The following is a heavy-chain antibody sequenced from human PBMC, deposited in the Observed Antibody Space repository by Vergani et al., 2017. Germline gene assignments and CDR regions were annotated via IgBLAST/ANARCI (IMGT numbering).Heavy chain of an antibody. CDR2: IFRSGTT. J-gene: IGHJ4*02. D-gene: IGHD2-21*01. V-gene: IGHV4-31*03. CDR3: ARENVVIARIFDF. Sequence: QVQLQESGPGLVKPSQTLSFTCTVSGDSLSSSDHYWSWIRQRSDKGLEWVGHIFRSGTTYYNPSLKSRLIMSVDTSKNQFSLKLTSVTAADTAMYYCARENVVIARIFDFWGQGTLVTVSS. CDR1: GDSLSSSDHY.